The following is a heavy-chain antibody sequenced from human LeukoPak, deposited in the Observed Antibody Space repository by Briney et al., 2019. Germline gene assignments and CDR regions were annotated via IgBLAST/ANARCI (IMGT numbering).Heavy chain of an antibody. CDR2: IGIDSGNT. CDR3: ARDYKYAFDN. CDR1: GFMFSDYS. Sequence: PGGSLRLSCAASGFMFSDYSMNWDRQAPGKGLEWISYIGIDSGNTNYADSVKGRFTISGDKAKNSLYLQMNSLRVEDTAVYYCARDYKYAFDNWGQGTLVTVSS. V-gene: IGHV3-48*01. J-gene: IGHJ4*02. D-gene: IGHD5-24*01.